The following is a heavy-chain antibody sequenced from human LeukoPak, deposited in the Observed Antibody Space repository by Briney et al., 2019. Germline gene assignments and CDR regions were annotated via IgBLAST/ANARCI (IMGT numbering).Heavy chain of an antibody. Sequence: SETLSLTCTVSGGSISSYYWSWIRQPAGQGLEWIGRIYTSGSTNYNPSLKSRVTMSVDTSKNQFSLKLSSVTAADTAVYYCARDTIAAAGTHYYYGMDVWGQGTTVTVSS. CDR3: ARDTIAAAGTHYYYGMDV. CDR2: IYTSGST. V-gene: IGHV4-4*07. D-gene: IGHD6-13*01. CDR1: GGSISSYY. J-gene: IGHJ6*02.